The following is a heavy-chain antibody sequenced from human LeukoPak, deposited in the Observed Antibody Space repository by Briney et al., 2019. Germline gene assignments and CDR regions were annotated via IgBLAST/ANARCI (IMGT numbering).Heavy chain of an antibody. CDR3: ARVRTRLYCSSTSCRYWYFDL. J-gene: IGHJ2*01. D-gene: IGHD2-2*01. V-gene: IGHV4-34*01. Sequence: SETLSLTCAVYGGSFSGYYWSWIRQPPGKGLEWIGEINHSGSTNYNPSLKSRVTISVDTSKNQFSLKLGSVTAADTAVYYCARVRTRLYCSSTSCRYWYFDLWGRGTLVTVSS. CDR2: INHSGST. CDR1: GGSFSGYY.